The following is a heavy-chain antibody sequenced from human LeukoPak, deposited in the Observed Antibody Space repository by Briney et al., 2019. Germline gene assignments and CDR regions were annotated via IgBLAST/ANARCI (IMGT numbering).Heavy chain of an antibody. CDR2: INHSGST. CDR1: GGSFSDYY. V-gene: IGHV4-34*01. D-gene: IGHD5-24*01. Sequence: PSETLSLTCAVYGGSFSDYYWSWIRQPPGKGLEWIGEINHSGSTNYNPSLKSRVTISVDTSKNQFSLKLSSVTAADTAVYYCARGSRDGYNYDYWGQGTLVTVSS. CDR3: ARGSRDGYNYDY. J-gene: IGHJ4*02.